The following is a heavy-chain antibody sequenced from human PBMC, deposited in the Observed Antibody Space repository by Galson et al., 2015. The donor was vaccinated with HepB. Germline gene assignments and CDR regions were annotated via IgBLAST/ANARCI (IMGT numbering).Heavy chain of an antibody. V-gene: IGHV3-7*01. J-gene: IGHJ4*02. CDR1: GFTFSNYW. CDR3: ARGFRGSYAN. D-gene: IGHD3-10*01. CDR2: MNQDGSDK. Sequence: SLRLSCAASGFTFSNYWMNWVRQAPGKGLEWVANMNQDGSDKRYAESVRGRFTISRDNGKSSLFLQMISLRAEDTALYYCARGFRGSYANWGQGSLVTVSS.